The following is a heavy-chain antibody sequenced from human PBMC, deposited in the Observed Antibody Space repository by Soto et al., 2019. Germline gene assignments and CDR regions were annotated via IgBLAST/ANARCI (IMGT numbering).Heavy chain of an antibody. V-gene: IGHV1-8*01. CDR2: MNPNSGNT. Sequence: ASVKVSCKASGYTFTSYDINWVRQAAGQGLEWMGWMNPNSGNTGYAQKFQGRVTITRNTSISTAYMELSSLRSEDTAVYYCASEYGGYLDAFDILGQGTIVTVSS. D-gene: IGHD1-26*01. CDR3: ASEYGGYLDAFDI. CDR1: GYTFTSYD. J-gene: IGHJ3*02.